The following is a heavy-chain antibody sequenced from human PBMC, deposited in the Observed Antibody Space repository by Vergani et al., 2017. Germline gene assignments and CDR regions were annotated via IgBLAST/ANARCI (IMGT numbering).Heavy chain of an antibody. CDR1: GYTFTDYA. CDR2: INTNTGNP. Sequence: QVQLVQSGSEWKKPGASVKVSCEASGYTFTDYAMTWVRQAPGQGLEWMGWINTNTGNPTYAQGFTGRFVFSLDTSVSTAYLQINSLKAEATAVYYCARDYLSAPDWLFNYWGQGTLVTVSS. J-gene: IGHJ4*02. CDR3: ARDYLSAPDWLFNY. V-gene: IGHV7-4-1*02. D-gene: IGHD3-9*01.